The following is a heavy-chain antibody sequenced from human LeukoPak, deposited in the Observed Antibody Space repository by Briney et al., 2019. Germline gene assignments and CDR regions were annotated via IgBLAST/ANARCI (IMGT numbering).Heavy chain of an antibody. D-gene: IGHD3-3*01. CDR2: IYTSGST. CDR3: ARGLYVTIFGVVIRDDAFDI. J-gene: IGHJ3*02. CDR1: GGSISSYY. V-gene: IGHV4-4*07. Sequence: SETLSLTCTVSGGSISSYYWSWIRQPAGKGLEWIRRIYTSGSTNYNPSLKSRVTMSVDTSKNQFSLKLSSVTAADTAVYYCARGLYVTIFGVVIRDDAFDIWGQGTMVTVSS.